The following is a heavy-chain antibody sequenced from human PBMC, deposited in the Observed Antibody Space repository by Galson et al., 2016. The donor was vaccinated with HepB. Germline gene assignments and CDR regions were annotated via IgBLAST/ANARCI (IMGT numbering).Heavy chain of an antibody. D-gene: IGHD3-10*01. J-gene: IGHJ4*02. V-gene: IGHV3-30-3*01. CDR2: ISNDGSNE. CDR1: RFTFSSYT. Sequence: SLRLSCAASRFTFSSYTMHWVRQAPGQGLQWVAVISNDGSNEYYTDSVKGRFTISRDNAKKMLYLQMNNLRAEDTAVYYFSRDPCWFGQLFDWGQGTLVTVSS. CDR3: SRDPCWFGQLFD.